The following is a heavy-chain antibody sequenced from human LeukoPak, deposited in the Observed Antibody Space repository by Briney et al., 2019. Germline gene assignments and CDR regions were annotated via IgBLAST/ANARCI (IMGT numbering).Heavy chain of an antibody. Sequence: PGGSLRLSCAASGFTFSSYAMSWVRQAPGKGLECVSAISGSGGSTYCADSVKGRFTLSRDNSKSTLYLQMNSLRAEDTAVYYCAKLFYTASVYYYYGMDVWGQGTTVTVSS. J-gene: IGHJ6*02. CDR2: ISGSGGST. D-gene: IGHD3-16*01. CDR3: AKLFYTASVYYYYGMDV. CDR1: GFTFSSYA. V-gene: IGHV3-23*01.